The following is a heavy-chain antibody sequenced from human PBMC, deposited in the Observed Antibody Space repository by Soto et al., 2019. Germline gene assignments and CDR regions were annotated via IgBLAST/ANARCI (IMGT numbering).Heavy chain of an antibody. CDR2: INPNSGGT. CDR3: AREVASSGHNDAFDI. J-gene: IGHJ3*02. Sequence: ASVKVSCKASGYTFTGYYMHWVRQAPGQGLEWMGWINPNSGGTNYAQKFQGWVTMTRDTSISTAYMELSRLRSDDTAVYYCAREVASSGHNDAFDIWGQGTMVTVSS. V-gene: IGHV1-2*04. D-gene: IGHD6-19*01. CDR1: GYTFTGYY.